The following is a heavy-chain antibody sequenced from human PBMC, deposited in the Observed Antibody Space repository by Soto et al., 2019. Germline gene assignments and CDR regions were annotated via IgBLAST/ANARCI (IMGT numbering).Heavy chain of an antibody. CDR2: VTSRGDTT. V-gene: IGHV3-23*01. J-gene: IGHJ4*02. D-gene: IGHD3-16*01. CDR1: GFIFSNYA. CDR3: AKDRLGGALDY. Sequence: EVQLLQSGGGLVQPGGSLRLSCAASGFIFSNYAMNWVRQAPGKGLEWVSIVTSRGDTTYYADSVKGRFTISRDNSKNTMYLQVNSLTADDTAVYYSAKDRLGGALDYGVQGTLVSVSS.